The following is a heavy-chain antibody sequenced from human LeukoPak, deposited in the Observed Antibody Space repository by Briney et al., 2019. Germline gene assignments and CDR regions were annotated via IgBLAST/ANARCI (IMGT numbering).Heavy chain of an antibody. J-gene: IGHJ4*02. D-gene: IGHD1-26*01. CDR2: IYYSGST. V-gene: IGHV4-31*03. CDR3: ARGERGTYLYYFDY. CDR1: GGSIRRGDYY. Sequence: PSQTLSLTCTVCGGSIRRGDYYWTWIRQHPGKGLEWIGYIYYSGSTYHNPSLTGRVTISVDTSMDQFSLKLSSVTAADTAVYYCARGERGTYLYYFDYWGQGTLVTVSS.